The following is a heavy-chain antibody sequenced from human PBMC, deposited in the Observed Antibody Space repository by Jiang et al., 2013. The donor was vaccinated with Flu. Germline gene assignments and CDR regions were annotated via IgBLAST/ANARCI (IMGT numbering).Heavy chain of an antibody. Sequence: VQLLESGGGVVQPGGSLRLSCATSGFIFSSYGMHWVRQAPGKGLEWVTFIRYDGGNKYYADSVKGRFTISRDNYKNTLYLQINSLRAEDTAVYYCAKDSPGSSASVDSWGQGTLVTVSS. CDR2: IRYDGGNK. D-gene: IGHD3-22*01. J-gene: IGHJ4*02. CDR3: AKDSPGSSASVDS. CDR1: GFIFSSYG. V-gene: IGHV3-30*02.